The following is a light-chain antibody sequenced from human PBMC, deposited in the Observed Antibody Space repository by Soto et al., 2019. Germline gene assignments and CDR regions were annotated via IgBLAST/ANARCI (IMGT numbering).Light chain of an antibody. CDR2: AAS. CDR1: QGIGVY. Sequence: DIQMTQSPSSLSASLGDRVTITCRASQGIGVYLAWFQQKPGKVPRLLIYAASALQSGVPSRFSGGGSGTDFTLTINSPEPGDGATYYCQKYNSAPLTFRGGTKVEIK. V-gene: IGKV1-27*01. J-gene: IGKJ4*01. CDR3: QKYNSAPLT.